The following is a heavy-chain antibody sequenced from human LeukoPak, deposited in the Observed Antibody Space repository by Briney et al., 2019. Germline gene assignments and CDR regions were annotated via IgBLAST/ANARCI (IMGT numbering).Heavy chain of an antibody. CDR3: ALGVVGATTGPFDY. Sequence: SETLSLTCTVSGGSISSYYWSWIRQPPGKGLEWIGYIYYSGSTNYNPSLKSRVTISVDTSKNQFSLKLSSVTAADTAVYYCALGVVGATTGPFDYWGQGTLVTVSS. CDR1: GGSISSYY. CDR2: IYYSGST. D-gene: IGHD1-26*01. V-gene: IGHV4-59*08. J-gene: IGHJ4*02.